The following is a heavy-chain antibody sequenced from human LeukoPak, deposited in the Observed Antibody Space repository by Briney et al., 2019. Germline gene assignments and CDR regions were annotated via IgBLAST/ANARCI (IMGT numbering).Heavy chain of an antibody. CDR1: GGSISSSSYY. J-gene: IGHJ3*02. V-gene: IGHV4-39*01. Sequence: SETLSLTCTVSGGSISSSSYYWGWIRQPPGKGLEWIGSIYYSGSTYYNPSHKSRVTISVDTSKNQFSLKLSSVTAADTAVYYCASLLRIAAAGTPGMAKAFDIWGQGTMVTVSS. CDR2: IYYSGST. D-gene: IGHD6-13*01. CDR3: ASLLRIAAAGTPGMAKAFDI.